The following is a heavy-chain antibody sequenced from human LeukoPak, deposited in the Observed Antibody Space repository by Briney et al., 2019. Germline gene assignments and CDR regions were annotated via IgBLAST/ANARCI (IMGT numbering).Heavy chain of an antibody. J-gene: IGHJ4*02. CDR1: GFTFSSYG. V-gene: IGHV3-33*06. CDR2: MWYDGSNK. CDR3: AKVSGAGTPTTALYYFDY. Sequence: GRSLRLSCAASGFTFSSYGMHWVRQAPGKGLEWVAVMWYDGSNKYYADSVKGRFTISRDNSKNTLYLQMNSLRAEDTAVYYCAKVSGAGTPTTALYYFDYWGQGTLVTVSS. D-gene: IGHD4-17*01.